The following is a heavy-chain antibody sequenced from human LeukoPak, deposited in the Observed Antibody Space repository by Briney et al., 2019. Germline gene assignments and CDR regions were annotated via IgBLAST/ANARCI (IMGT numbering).Heavy chain of an antibody. J-gene: IGHJ4*02. V-gene: IGHV3-30*03. CDR3: THSGNRYQLRLSLYFDY. CDR1: GFTFSHYG. CDR2: ISYDGSNN. Sequence: GGSLRLSCAASGFTFSHYGMHWVRQAPGKGLEWVAVISYDGSNNYYADSVKGRFTISRDNSKNTLYLQMNSLRAEDTAVYYCTHSGNRYQLRLSLYFDYWGQGTLVTVSS. D-gene: IGHD2-2*01.